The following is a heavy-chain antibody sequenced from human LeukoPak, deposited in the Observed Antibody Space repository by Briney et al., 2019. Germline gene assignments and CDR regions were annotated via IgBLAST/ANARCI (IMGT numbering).Heavy chain of an antibody. Sequence: SETLSLTCTVSGDSITSGRYYWGWIRQPPGKGLEWIGSIYYSGSTYYNPSLKSRVTISVDTSKNQFSLKLSSVTAADTAVYYCARDDGVTYGYFDYWGQGTLVTVSS. V-gene: IGHV4-39*02. CDR2: IYYSGST. D-gene: IGHD3-16*01. CDR1: GDSITSGRYY. CDR3: ARDDGVTYGYFDY. J-gene: IGHJ4*02.